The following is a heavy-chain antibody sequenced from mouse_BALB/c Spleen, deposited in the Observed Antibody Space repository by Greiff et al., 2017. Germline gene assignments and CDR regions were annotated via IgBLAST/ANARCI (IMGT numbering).Heavy chain of an antibody. CDR3: AREVLLWPSMDY. CDR1: GYSITSGYY. V-gene: IGHV3-6*02. Sequence: EVKLVESGPGLVKPSQSLSLTCSVTGYSITSGYYWNWIRQFPGNKLEWMGYISYDGSNNYNPSLKNRISITRDTSKNQFFLKLNSVTTEDTATYYCAREVLLWPSMDYWGQGTSVTVSS. CDR2: ISYDGSN. J-gene: IGHJ4*01. D-gene: IGHD2-10*01.